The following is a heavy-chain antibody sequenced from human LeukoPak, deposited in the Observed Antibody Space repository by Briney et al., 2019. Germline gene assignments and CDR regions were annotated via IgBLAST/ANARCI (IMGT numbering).Heavy chain of an antibody. CDR3: AKDLPAVTTRPDAFDI. CDR2: ISSSSSYI. Sequence: PGGSLRLSCAASGFTFSSYSINWVRQAPGKGLEWVSSISSSSSYIYYADSVKGRFTISRDNSKNTLYLQMNSLRAEDTAVYYCAKDLPAVTTRPDAFDIWGQGTMVTVSS. CDR1: GFTFSSYS. V-gene: IGHV3-21*01. D-gene: IGHD4-17*01. J-gene: IGHJ3*02.